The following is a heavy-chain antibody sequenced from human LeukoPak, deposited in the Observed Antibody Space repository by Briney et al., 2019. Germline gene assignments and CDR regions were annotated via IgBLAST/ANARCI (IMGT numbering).Heavy chain of an antibody. J-gene: IGHJ6*02. D-gene: IGHD3-22*01. Sequence: ASVKVSCKASGYTFTSYDINWVRQATGQGLEWMGWMNPNSGNTGYAQKFQGRVTMTRNTSISTAYMELSSLRSEDTAVYYCAKFPMIVVVHHAPPYYYGMDVWGQGTTVTVSS. CDR3: AKFPMIVVVHHAPPYYYGMDV. V-gene: IGHV1-8*01. CDR1: GYTFTSYD. CDR2: MNPNSGNT.